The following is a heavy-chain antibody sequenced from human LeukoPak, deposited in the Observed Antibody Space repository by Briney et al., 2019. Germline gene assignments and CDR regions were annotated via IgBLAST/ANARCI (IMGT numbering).Heavy chain of an antibody. V-gene: IGHV4-4*07. CDR1: NYSIGRVYY. D-gene: IGHD3-22*01. CDR2: IYTSGST. Sequence: SETLSLTCTVSNYSIGRVYYWAWIRQPAGKGLKWIGRIYTSGSTNYNPSLKSRVTMSVDTSKNQFSLKLSSVTAADTAVYYCAREVGADSMDYWGQGTLVTVSS. CDR3: AREVGADSMDY. J-gene: IGHJ4*02.